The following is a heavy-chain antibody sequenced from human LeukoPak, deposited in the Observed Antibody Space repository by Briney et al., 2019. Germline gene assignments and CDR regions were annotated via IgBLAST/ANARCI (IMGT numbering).Heavy chain of an antibody. CDR3: AKDMGLGINAEGFDY. D-gene: IGHD3-9*01. V-gene: IGHV3-9*01. Sequence: GGSLRLSCAASGFTFDDYAMHWVRQAPGKGLEWVSGISWNSGSIGYADSVKGRFTISRDNAKNSLYLQMNSLRAEDTALYYCAKDMGLGINAEGFDYWGQGTLVTVSS. J-gene: IGHJ4*02. CDR1: GFTFDDYA. CDR2: ISWNSGSI.